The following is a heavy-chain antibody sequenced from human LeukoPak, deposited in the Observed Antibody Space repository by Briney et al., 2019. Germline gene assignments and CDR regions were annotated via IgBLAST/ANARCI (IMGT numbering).Heavy chain of an antibody. Sequence: PGGTLRLSCAASGFTFSSYGMSWVRQAPGKGLEWVANIKQDGSEKYYVDSVKGRFTISRDNAKNSLYLQMNSLRAEDTAVYYCARDPLGYCGGDCCPYFDYWGQGTLVTVSS. D-gene: IGHD2-21*02. CDR2: IKQDGSEK. CDR1: GFTFSSYG. CDR3: ARDPLGYCGGDCCPYFDY. J-gene: IGHJ4*02. V-gene: IGHV3-7*01.